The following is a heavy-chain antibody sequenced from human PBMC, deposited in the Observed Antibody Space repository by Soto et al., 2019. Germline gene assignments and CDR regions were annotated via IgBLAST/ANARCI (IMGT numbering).Heavy chain of an antibody. V-gene: IGHV4-39*01. CDR1: GGSISSSSYY. D-gene: IGHD6-19*01. CDR3: ARVLIAVAGPLSAFDI. J-gene: IGHJ3*02. Sequence: SETLSLTCTVSGGSISSSSYYWGWIRQPPGKGLEWIGSIYYSGSTYYNPSLKSRVTISVDTSKNQFSLKLSSVTAADTAVYYCARVLIAVAGPLSAFDIWGQGTMVTVSS. CDR2: IYYSGST.